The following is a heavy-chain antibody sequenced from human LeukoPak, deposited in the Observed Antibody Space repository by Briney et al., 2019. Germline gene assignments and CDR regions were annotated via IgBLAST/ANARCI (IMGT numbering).Heavy chain of an antibody. D-gene: IGHD1-1*01. CDR3: ARRTGNYYYYYMDV. CDR1: GYSISSGYY. Sequence: PSETLSLTCTVSGYSISSGYYWGWIRQPPGKGLEWIGSIYHSGSTNYNPSLKSRVTISVDTSKNQFSLKLSSVTAADTAVYYCARRTGNYYYYYMDVWGKGTTVTVSS. V-gene: IGHV4-38-2*02. CDR2: IYHSGST. J-gene: IGHJ6*03.